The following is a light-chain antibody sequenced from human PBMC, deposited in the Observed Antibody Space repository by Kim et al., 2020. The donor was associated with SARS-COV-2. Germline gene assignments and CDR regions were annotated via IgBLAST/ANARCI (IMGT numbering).Light chain of an antibody. CDR1: QSVSSN. V-gene: IGKV3-15*01. Sequence: EIVMTQSPATLSVSPGERATLSCRASQSVSSNLVWYQQKPGQAPRLLICGASTRATGIPARFSGSGSGTEFTLTISSLQSEDFAVYYCQQYNNWPPYTFGQGTKLEI. CDR3: QQYNNWPPYT. J-gene: IGKJ2*01. CDR2: GAS.